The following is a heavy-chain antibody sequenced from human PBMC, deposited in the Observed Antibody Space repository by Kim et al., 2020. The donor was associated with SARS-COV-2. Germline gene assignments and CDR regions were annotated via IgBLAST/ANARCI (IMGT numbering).Heavy chain of an antibody. CDR1: GFTFSSYW. CDR2: IKQDGSEK. J-gene: IGHJ3*02. V-gene: IGHV3-7*01. D-gene: IGHD3-16*02. Sequence: GGSLRLSCAASGFTFSSYWMSWVRQAPGKGLEWVANIKQDGSEKYYVDSVKGRFTISRDNAKNSLYLQMNSLRAEDTAVYYCARGLVMITFGGVIVSAFDIWGQGTMVTVSS. CDR3: ARGLVMITFGGVIVSAFDI.